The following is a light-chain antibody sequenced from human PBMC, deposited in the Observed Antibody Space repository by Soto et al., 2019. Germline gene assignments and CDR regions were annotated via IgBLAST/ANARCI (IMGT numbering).Light chain of an antibody. CDR1: SSDVGGYNY. Sequence: QSALTQPASVSGSPGQSITISCTGTSSDVGGYNYVSWYQQHPGEAPKLMIYEVSNRPSGVSNRFSGSKSGNTASLTISGLQAEDEADYYCSSYTSSSPPLWVFGGGTKLTVL. J-gene: IGLJ3*02. CDR3: SSYTSSSPPLWV. CDR2: EVS. V-gene: IGLV2-14*01.